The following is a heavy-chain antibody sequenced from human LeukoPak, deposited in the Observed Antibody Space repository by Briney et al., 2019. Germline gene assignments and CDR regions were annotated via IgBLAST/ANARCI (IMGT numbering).Heavy chain of an antibody. V-gene: IGHV4-59*01. J-gene: IGHJ4*02. CDR3: ARLKATVSIHAYFDS. CDR1: GGSISSYY. Sequence: SETLSLTCTVSGGSISSYYWTWIRQPPGKGLEWIGYIDHSGSTNYNPSLKSRVSISSDTSKNQFSLELSSVTAADTAVYYCARLKATVSIHAYFDSWGQGTLVTVSS. CDR2: IDHSGST. D-gene: IGHD4-17*01.